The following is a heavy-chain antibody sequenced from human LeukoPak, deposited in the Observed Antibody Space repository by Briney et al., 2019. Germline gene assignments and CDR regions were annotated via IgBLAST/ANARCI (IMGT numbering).Heavy chain of an antibody. J-gene: IGHJ4*02. Sequence: PSETLSLTRTVSGGSISSYYWSWIRQPAGKGLEWIGRIYTSGSTNYNPSLKSRVTMSVDTSKNQFSLKLSSVTAADTAVYYCARQIAVAGKAGSDYWGQGTLVTVSS. D-gene: IGHD6-19*01. V-gene: IGHV4-4*07. CDR1: GGSISSYY. CDR3: ARQIAVAGKAGSDY. CDR2: IYTSGST.